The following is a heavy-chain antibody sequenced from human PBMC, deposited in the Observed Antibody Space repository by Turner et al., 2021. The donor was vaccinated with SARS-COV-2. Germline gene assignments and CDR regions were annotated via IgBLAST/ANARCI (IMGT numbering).Heavy chain of an antibody. Sequence: EVQLVESGGGLVQPGGSLRLPCAASGFTVSSNYMNWVRQAPGKGLEWVSVIYSGGSTYYADSVKGRFTIARDTSKNTLYLQMNSLRAEDTAVYYCARDLGGTSSLGGYFDYWGQGTLVTVSS. J-gene: IGHJ4*02. D-gene: IGHD2-2*01. V-gene: IGHV3-66*02. CDR2: IYSGGST. CDR3: ARDLGGTSSLGGYFDY. CDR1: GFTVSSNY.